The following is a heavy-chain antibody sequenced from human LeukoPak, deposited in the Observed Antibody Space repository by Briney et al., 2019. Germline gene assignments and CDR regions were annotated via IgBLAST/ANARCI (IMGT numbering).Heavy chain of an antibody. J-gene: IGHJ4*02. CDR3: ASKLNYGDPFY. CDR1: GFTFSSYW. CDR2: INPDGGTT. D-gene: IGHD4-17*01. Sequence: PGGSLRLSCAASGFTFSSYWMHWVRHAPGKGLVWVSRINPDGGTTNYADSVKGRFTISRDNAKNTLYLQMNSLRADDTAIYYCASKLNYGDPFYWGQGTLVTVSS. V-gene: IGHV3-74*01.